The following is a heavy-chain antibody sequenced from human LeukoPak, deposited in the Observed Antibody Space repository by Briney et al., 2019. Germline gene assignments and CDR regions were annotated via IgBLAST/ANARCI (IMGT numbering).Heavy chain of an antibody. J-gene: IGHJ3*01. V-gene: IGHV4-59*08. CDR3: ARRRDGYFGAFDF. D-gene: IGHD5-24*01. CDR2: IYYSGST. Sequence: SETLSLTCTVSGGSISSYYWSWIRQPPGKGLEWIGYIYYSGSTNYNPSLKSRVTISVDTSKNQFSLKLSSVTAADTAVYYCARRRDGYFGAFDFWGQGTMVTVSS. CDR1: GGSISSYY.